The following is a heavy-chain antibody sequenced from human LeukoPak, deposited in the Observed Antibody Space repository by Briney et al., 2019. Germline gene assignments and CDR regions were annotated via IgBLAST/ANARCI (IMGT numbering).Heavy chain of an antibody. CDR2: INAGNGNT. CDR3: ARGRKLLWFGELNY. J-gene: IGHJ4*02. CDR1: GYTFTSYA. Sequence: ASVKVSCKASGYTFTSYAMHWVRQAPGQRLEWMGWINAGNGNTRYSQKFQGRVTITRDTSASTAYMELSSLRSEDTAVYYCARGRKLLWFGELNYWGQGTLVTVSS. V-gene: IGHV1-3*01. D-gene: IGHD3-10*01.